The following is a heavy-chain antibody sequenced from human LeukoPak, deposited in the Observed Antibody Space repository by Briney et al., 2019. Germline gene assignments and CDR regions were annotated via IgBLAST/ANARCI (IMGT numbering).Heavy chain of an antibody. Sequence: ASVKVSCKASGSTFTDYYIHWLRQAPGKGLEWMGCIDPDDGQTVYGEKFRVTFTITADTSTDTAYLDLSSLGFEDTAVYYCGAPIPFWSGPEPLFDYWGQGTLVTVSS. V-gene: IGHV1-69-2*01. CDR1: GSTFTDYY. D-gene: IGHD3-3*01. CDR3: GAPIPFWSGPEPLFDY. CDR2: IDPDDGQT. J-gene: IGHJ4*02.